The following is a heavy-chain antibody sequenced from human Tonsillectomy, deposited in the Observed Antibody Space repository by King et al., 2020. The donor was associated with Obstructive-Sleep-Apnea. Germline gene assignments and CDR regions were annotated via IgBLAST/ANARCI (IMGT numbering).Heavy chain of an antibody. Sequence: QVQLVESGAEVKKPGASVKVSCKASGYTFTDYYIHWVRQAPGQGLEWMGWINPNSGGTNYAQKFQGRVTMTRDTSISTAYMELTRLRSDDTAVFYWARDSGYDDTGGYWGQGTLVTVSS. V-gene: IGHV1-2*02. D-gene: IGHD5-12*01. CDR2: INPNSGGT. J-gene: IGHJ4*02. CDR3: ARDSGYDDTGGY. CDR1: GYTFTDYY.